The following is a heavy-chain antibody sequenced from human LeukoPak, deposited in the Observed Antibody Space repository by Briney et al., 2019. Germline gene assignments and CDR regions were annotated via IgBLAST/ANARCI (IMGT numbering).Heavy chain of an antibody. CDR1: GGSISSYY. CDR3: ARDLGSYYDSSGYHYYGMDV. V-gene: IGHV4-4*07. J-gene: IGHJ6*02. D-gene: IGHD3-22*01. Sequence: SETLSLTRTVSGGSISSYYWSWIRQPAGKGLEWVGHIYTRGSTNYNPSLKSRVTLSVDTSKNQYSLKLSSVPAADTAVYYCARDLGSYYDSSGYHYYGMDVWGQGTTVTVSS. CDR2: IYTRGST.